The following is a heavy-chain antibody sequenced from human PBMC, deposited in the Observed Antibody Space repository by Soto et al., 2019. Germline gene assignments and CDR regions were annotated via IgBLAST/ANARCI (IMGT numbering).Heavy chain of an antibody. CDR3: ASRYGASFDY. Sequence: SETLSLTCTVSGGSISSYYWSWIRQPPGKGLEWIGYIYYSGSTNYNPSLKSRVTISVDTSKNQFSLKLSSVTAADTAVYYCASRYGASFDYWGQGTPVTVSS. CDR1: GGSISSYY. V-gene: IGHV4-59*01. D-gene: IGHD4-17*01. J-gene: IGHJ4*02. CDR2: IYYSGST.